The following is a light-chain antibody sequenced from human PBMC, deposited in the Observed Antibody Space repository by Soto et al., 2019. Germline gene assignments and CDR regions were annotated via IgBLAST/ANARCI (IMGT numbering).Light chain of an antibody. CDR1: RSVSSY. V-gene: IGKV3-11*01. Sequence: EIVLTQSPATLSLSPGERATLSCGASRSVSSYLAWYQQKPGQAPRLLIYDASYRATGIPARFSGSGSGTGFTLTIRSIEPEDFAVYFCQHRSDWPPRLTLGGGTKVEIK. CDR2: DAS. J-gene: IGKJ4*01. CDR3: QHRSDWPPRLT.